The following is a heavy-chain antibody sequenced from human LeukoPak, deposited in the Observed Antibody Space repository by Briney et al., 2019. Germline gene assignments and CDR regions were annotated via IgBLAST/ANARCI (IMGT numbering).Heavy chain of an antibody. CDR1: GFTFSRYA. V-gene: IGHV3-23*01. Sequence: PGGSLRLSCAASGFTFSRYAMSWVRQAPGKGLEWVSAISGSGGSTYYADSVKGRFTISRDNSKNTPYLQMNSLRAEDTAVYYCGHSGSQRRGFDPWGQGTLVTVSS. CDR3: GHSGSQRRGFDP. D-gene: IGHD1-26*01. J-gene: IGHJ5*02. CDR2: ISGSGGST.